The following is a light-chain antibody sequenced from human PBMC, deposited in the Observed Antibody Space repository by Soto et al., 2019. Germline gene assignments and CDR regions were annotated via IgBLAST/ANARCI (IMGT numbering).Light chain of an antibody. Sequence: EIVITQSPATLSVSPGERTTLSFRASQSVSSSLAWYQQKPGQAPRLLIYGASTRATGIPARFSGSGSGTEFTLTISSLQSEDFAVYYCQQYNNWPPWTFGQGTKVDIK. CDR1: QSVSSS. V-gene: IGKV3-15*01. J-gene: IGKJ1*01. CDR2: GAS. CDR3: QQYNNWPPWT.